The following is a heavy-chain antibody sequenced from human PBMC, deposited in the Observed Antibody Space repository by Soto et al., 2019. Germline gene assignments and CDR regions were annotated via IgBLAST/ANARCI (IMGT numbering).Heavy chain of an antibody. CDR3: EKVSYYGMDV. Sequence: EVQLLESGGGLVQPGGSLRLSCAASGFTFSSYAMSWVRQAPGKGLEWVSAISGSGGSTYYADSVKGRFTISRDNSNNKLYLQMKSVRAEDTAVYYCEKVSYYGMDVWGQGTTVTVSS. V-gene: IGHV3-23*01. CDR2: ISGSGGST. CDR1: GFTFSSYA. J-gene: IGHJ6*02.